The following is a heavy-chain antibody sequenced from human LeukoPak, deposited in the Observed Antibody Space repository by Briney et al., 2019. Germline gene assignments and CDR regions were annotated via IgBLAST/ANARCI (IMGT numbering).Heavy chain of an antibody. CDR3: ARVGLGVYYYDSSGLFPGY. CDR2: IKQDGSEK. CDR1: GFTFSSYW. J-gene: IGHJ4*02. Sequence: GGSLRLSCAASGFTFSSYWMSWVRQAPGKGLEWVANIKQDGSEKYYVDSVKGRFTISRDNAKNSLYLQMNSLRAEDTAVYYCARVGLGVYYYDSSGLFPGYWGQGTLVTVSS. D-gene: IGHD3-22*01. V-gene: IGHV3-7*03.